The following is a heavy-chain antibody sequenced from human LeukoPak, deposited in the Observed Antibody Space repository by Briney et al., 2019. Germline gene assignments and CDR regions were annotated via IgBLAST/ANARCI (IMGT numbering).Heavy chain of an antibody. J-gene: IGHJ4*02. CDR1: GYTLTELS. CDR3: ATGIRDTAMGRFDY. Sequence: VASVTVSCKVSGYTLTELSMHWVRQAPGKGLEWMGGFDPEDGETIYAQKFQGRVTMTEDTSTDTAYMELSSLRSEDTAVYYCATGIRDTAMGRFDYWGQGTLVTVSS. V-gene: IGHV1-24*01. CDR2: FDPEDGET. D-gene: IGHD5-18*01.